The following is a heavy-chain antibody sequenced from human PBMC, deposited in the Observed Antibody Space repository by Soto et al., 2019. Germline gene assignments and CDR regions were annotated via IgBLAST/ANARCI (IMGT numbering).Heavy chain of an antibody. V-gene: IGHV3-15*01. CDR2: IKSKTDGGTT. CDR3: TTAQRSGWYVGAFDI. D-gene: IGHD6-19*01. Sequence: GGSLRLSCAASGFTFSNAWMSWVRQAPGKGLEWVGRIKSKTDGGTTDYAAPVKGRFTISRDDSKNTLYLQMNSLKTEDTAVYYCTTAQRSGWYVGAFDIWGQGTMVTVSS. J-gene: IGHJ3*02. CDR1: GFTFSNAW.